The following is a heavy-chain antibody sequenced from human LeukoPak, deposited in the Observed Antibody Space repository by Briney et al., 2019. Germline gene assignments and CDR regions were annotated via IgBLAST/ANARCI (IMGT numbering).Heavy chain of an antibody. CDR3: AKGTVEKWLVPFDC. J-gene: IGHJ4*02. D-gene: IGHD6-19*01. CDR1: GFTFSSYG. V-gene: IGHV3-30*18. Sequence: GGSLRLSCAASGFTFSSYGMHWVRQAPGKGLEWVAVILYDGSNKYYADSVKGRFTISRDNSKNTLYLQVNSLRAEDTGVYYCAKGTVEKWLVPFDCWGQGTLVTVSS. CDR2: ILYDGSNK.